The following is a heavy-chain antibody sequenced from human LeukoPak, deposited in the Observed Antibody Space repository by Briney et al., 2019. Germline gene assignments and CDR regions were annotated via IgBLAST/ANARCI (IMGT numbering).Heavy chain of an antibody. Sequence: GSLRLSCAASGFTFSSYNMNWVRQAPGKGLEWIGSIFYSGSTYYNPSLKSPVTISVDMSKNYFSLKLSSVTAADTAIYYCARHRRYYGSGSHYSDFDSWGQGTLVTVSS. J-gene: IGHJ4*02. CDR1: GFTFSSYN. CDR2: IFYSGST. V-gene: IGHV4-39*01. D-gene: IGHD3-10*01. CDR3: ARHRRYYGSGSHYSDFDS.